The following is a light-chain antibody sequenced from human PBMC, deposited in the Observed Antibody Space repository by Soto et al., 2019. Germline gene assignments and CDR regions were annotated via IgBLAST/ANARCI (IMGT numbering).Light chain of an antibody. V-gene: IGKV3-15*01. CDR3: QQYNDWPSIT. Sequence: DIEMTQSPATLSVSPGEGATLSCRASQSVSSYLAWYQQKPGQAPSLLIYGASTRAAGIPARFSGSGSGTEFTLTISSLQSEDFAAYYCQQYNDWPSITFGQGTRLEIK. J-gene: IGKJ5*01. CDR1: QSVSSY. CDR2: GAS.